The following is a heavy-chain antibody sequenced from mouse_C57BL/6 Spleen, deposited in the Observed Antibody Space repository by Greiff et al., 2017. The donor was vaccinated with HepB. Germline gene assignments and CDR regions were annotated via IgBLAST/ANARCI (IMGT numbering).Heavy chain of an antibody. CDR3: ARQLRLRGYAMDY. J-gene: IGHJ4*01. CDR1: GYNFTSYW. V-gene: IGHV1-55*01. D-gene: IGHD3-2*02. Sequence: VQLQQPGAELVKPGASVKMSCKASGYNFTSYWITWVKQRPGQGLEWIGDIYPGSGSTNYNEKFKSKATLTVDTSSTTAYMQLSSLTSEDSAVYYCARQLRLRGYAMDYWGQGTSVTVSS. CDR2: IYPGSGST.